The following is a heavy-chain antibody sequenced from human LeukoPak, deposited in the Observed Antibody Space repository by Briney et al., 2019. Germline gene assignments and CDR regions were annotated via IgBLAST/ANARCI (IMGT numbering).Heavy chain of an antibody. V-gene: IGHV4-59*01. J-gene: IGHJ4*02. CDR2: IYESGST. CDR3: ARDGGGRYYYGSGSYYPFDY. Sequence: KPSETLSLTCTVAGGSISSYYWSWIRQPPGKGLEWIGYIYESGSTNYNPSLKSRVTISVDTSKNQFSLKLSSVTAADTAVYYCARDGGGRYYYGSGSYYPFDYWGQGTLVTVSS. D-gene: IGHD3-10*01. CDR1: GGSISSYY.